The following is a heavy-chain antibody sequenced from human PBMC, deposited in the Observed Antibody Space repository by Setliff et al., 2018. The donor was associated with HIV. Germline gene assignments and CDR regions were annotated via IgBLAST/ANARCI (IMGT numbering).Heavy chain of an antibody. CDR2: IYHSGST. J-gene: IGHJ4*02. CDR1: GGSISSSNW. CDR3: ARDRGGYYDILTGYYTQSYFFDY. D-gene: IGHD3-9*01. V-gene: IGHV4-4*02. Sequence: KPSETLSLTCAVSGGSISSSNWWSWVRQPPGKGLEWIGEIYHSGSTNYNPSLKSRVTISVDKSKNQLSLKLSYVTAADTAVYYCARDRGGYYDILTGYYTQSYFFDYWGQGTLVTVSS.